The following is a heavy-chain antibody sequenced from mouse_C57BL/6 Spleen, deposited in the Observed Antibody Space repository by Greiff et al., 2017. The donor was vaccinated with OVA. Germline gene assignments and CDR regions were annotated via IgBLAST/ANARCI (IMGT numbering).Heavy chain of an antibody. J-gene: IGHJ1*03. D-gene: IGHD1-1*01. Sequence: VQLQQPGAELVKPGASVKLSCKASGYTFTSYWMQWVKQRPGQGLEWIGEIDPSDSYTNYNQKFKGKATLTVDTSSSTAYMQLSSLTSEDSAVYYCARQGYYGSSYEWYFDVWGTGTTVTVSS. CDR3: ARQGYYGSSYEWYFDV. CDR2: IDPSDSYT. CDR1: GYTFTSYW. V-gene: IGHV1-50*01.